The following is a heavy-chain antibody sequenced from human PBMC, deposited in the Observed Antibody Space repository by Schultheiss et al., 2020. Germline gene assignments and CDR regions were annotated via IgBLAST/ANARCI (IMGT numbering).Heavy chain of an antibody. V-gene: IGHV3-23*01. CDR2: ISGSGANT. D-gene: IGHD2-2*01. Sequence: SFKASGGTFSSYAMHWVRQAPGKGLEWVSAISGSGANTYYADSVKGRFTISRDNSKNTLSLQMNSLRAEDTAVYYCAKETCPISPHWYCSSTSFRNWFDPWGQGTLVTVSS. CDR3: AKETCPISPHWYCSSTSFRNWFDP. J-gene: IGHJ5*02. CDR1: GGTFSSYA.